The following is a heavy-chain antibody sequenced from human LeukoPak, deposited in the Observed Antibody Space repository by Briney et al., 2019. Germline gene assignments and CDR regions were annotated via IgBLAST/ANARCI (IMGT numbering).Heavy chain of an antibody. V-gene: IGHV3-21*01. Sequence: PGRSLRLSCAASGFTFSSYGMHWVRQAPGKGLEWVSSISSSSSYIYYADSVKGRFTISRDNAKNSLYLQMNSLRAEDTAVYYCARELTARYCSSTSCYQPRWFDPWGQGTLVTVSS. CDR1: GFTFSSYG. D-gene: IGHD2-2*01. J-gene: IGHJ5*02. CDR2: ISSSSSYI. CDR3: ARELTARYCSSTSCYQPRWFDP.